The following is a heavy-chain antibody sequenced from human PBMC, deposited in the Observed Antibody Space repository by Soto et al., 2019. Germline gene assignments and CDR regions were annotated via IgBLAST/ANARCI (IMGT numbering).Heavy chain of an antibody. V-gene: IGHV3-23*01. CDR3: AKDYSTVTTDPLSVVMFDY. CDR1: GFAFSSYA. J-gene: IGHJ4*02. D-gene: IGHD4-17*01. Sequence: GGSLRLSCAASGFAFSSYAMRWVGQSPGKGLEWVSIITSDGRTYYADSLKGRFAISRANSKNTVYLQMKSLRAEDTAVSYCAKDYSTVTTDPLSVVMFDYWRQGVLVTVSS. CDR2: ITSDGRT.